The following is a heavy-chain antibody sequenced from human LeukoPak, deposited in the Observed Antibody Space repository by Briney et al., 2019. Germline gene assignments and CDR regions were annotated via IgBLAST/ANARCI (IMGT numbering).Heavy chain of an antibody. CDR1: GYTFTSYG. V-gene: IGHV1-18*01. Sequence: ASVKVSCKASGYTFTSYGINWLRQAPGQGLEWMGWISGYNGNTNYAQKFQGRVTMTTDTSTNTAYMELRSLRSDDTAVYYCARDDQYYYDSSGYSDFDYWGQGTLITVSS. CDR2: ISGYNGNT. J-gene: IGHJ4*02. CDR3: ARDDQYYYDSSGYSDFDY. D-gene: IGHD3-22*01.